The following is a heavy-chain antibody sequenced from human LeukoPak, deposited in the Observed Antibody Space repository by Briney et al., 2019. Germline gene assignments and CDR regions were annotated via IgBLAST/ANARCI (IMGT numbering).Heavy chain of an antibody. D-gene: IGHD1-14*01. CDR1: GFTVITND. V-gene: IGHV3-53*01. CDR2: LYSDGNT. CDR3: ARGVEPLAANTLAY. Sequence: GGSLRLSCAASGFTVITNDMTWVRQAPGKGLECVSVLYSDGNTKYADSVQGRFTISRDNSKNTLYLEMNSLSPDDTAVYYCARGVEPLAANTLAYRGQGTLVTVSS. J-gene: IGHJ4*02.